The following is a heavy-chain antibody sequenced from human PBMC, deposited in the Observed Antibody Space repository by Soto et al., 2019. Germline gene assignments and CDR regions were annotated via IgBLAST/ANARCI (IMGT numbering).Heavy chain of an antibody. V-gene: IGHV4-30-2*01. J-gene: IGHJ5*02. CDR1: GGSISSGGYS. D-gene: IGHD3-22*01. CDR2: IYHSGST. CDR3: ARARYYYDSSGYFTRKNWFDP. Sequence: PSETLSLTCAVSGGSISSGGYSWSWIRQPPGKGLEWIGYIYHSGSTYYNPSLKSRVTISVDRSKNQFSLRLSSVTAADTAVYYCARARYYYDSSGYFTRKNWFDPWGQGTLVTVSS.